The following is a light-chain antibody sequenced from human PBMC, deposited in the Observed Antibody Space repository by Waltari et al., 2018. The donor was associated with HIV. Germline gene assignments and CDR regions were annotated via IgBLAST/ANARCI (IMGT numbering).Light chain of an antibody. Sequence: QSVLTQPPSASGTPGQRVSISCSGSSSNIGSNYVYWYQQLPGTAPKLLMYRNDERPSGVPDRFSGSKSDTSASLAISGLRSEDEADYYCAAWDDRLSAWVFGGGTKLTVL. CDR3: AAWDDRLSAWV. CDR1: SSNIGSNY. J-gene: IGLJ3*02. V-gene: IGLV1-47*01. CDR2: RND.